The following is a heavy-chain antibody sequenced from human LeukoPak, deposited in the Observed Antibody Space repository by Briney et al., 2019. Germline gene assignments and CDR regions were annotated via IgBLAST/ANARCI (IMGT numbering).Heavy chain of an antibody. CDR1: GFTFSSYW. D-gene: IGHD2-2*01. CDR3: ARESRTSSSY. V-gene: IGHV3-7*01. J-gene: IGHJ4*02. CDR2: IKQDGSEK. Sequence: GGSLRLSCAVSGFTFSSYWMSWVRQAPGKGLEWEANIKQDGSEKYYVDSVRGRFTISRDNANNSLFLQMSSLSAGDTAVYYCARESRTSSSYWGQGTLVTVST.